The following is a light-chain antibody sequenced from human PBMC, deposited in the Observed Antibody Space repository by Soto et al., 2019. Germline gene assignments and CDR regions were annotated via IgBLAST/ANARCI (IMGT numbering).Light chain of an antibody. J-gene: IGKJ5*01. CDR2: RTF. CDR1: QPITSRY. CDR3: QQYDTSPPT. Sequence: IVLTQSPGTLSLSPGERATLSCRARQPITSRYLAWYQHQPGQAPRLLIYRTFARAPGIPDRFSGGGSGTEFTLTISRLEREDFALYYCQQYDTSPPTFGQGTRLDIK. V-gene: IGKV3-20*01.